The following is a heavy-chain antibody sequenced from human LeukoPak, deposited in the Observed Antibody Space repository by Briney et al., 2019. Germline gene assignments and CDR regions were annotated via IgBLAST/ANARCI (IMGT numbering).Heavy chain of an antibody. CDR1: GGSISSGGYY. Sequence: SETLSLTCTVSGGSISSGGYYWSWIRQHPGKGLEWIGYIYYSGSTYYNPSLKSRVTISVDTSKNQFSLKLSSVTAADTAVYYCARNRIPDDYGVSGAFDIWGQGTMVTVSS. CDR2: IYYSGST. D-gene: IGHD4-17*01. J-gene: IGHJ3*02. V-gene: IGHV4-31*03. CDR3: ARNRIPDDYGVSGAFDI.